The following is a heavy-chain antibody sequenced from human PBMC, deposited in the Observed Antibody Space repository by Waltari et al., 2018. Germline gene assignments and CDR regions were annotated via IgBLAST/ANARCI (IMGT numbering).Heavy chain of an antibody. V-gene: IGHV4-39*07. CDR1: GGSISSSSYY. D-gene: IGHD4-17*01. Sequence: QLQLQESGPGLVKPSETLSLTCTVSGGSISSSSYYWGWIRQPPGKGLEWIGSIYYSGSTYYNPSLKSRVTISVDTSKNQFSLKLSSVTAADTAVYYCAREYGDYPVIYYGMDVWGQGTTVTVSS. CDR3: AREYGDYPVIYYGMDV. CDR2: IYYSGST. J-gene: IGHJ6*02.